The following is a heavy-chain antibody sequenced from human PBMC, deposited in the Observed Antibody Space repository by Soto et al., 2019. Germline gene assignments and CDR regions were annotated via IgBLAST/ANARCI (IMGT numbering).Heavy chain of an antibody. CDR2: IKQDGSEK. CDR3: ARDLQWLVRAHFDY. J-gene: IGHJ4*02. CDR1: GFTFSSYW. D-gene: IGHD6-19*01. V-gene: IGHV3-7*04. Sequence: PGGSLRLSCAASGFTFSSYWMSWVRQAPGKGLEWVANIKQDGSEKYYVDSVKGRFTISRDNAKNSLYLQMNSLRAEDTAVYYCARDLQWLVRAHFDYWGQGTLVTVSS.